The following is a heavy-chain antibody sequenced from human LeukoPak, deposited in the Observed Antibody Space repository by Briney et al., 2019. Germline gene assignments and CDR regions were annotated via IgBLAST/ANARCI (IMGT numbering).Heavy chain of an antibody. CDR2: IGGRGGST. V-gene: IGHV3-23*01. J-gene: IGHJ4*02. CDR3: AKREQQLDYFDY. D-gene: IGHD6-13*01. Sequence: PGGSLRLSCAASGFTFSSSVMSWVRQAPGKGLEWVSSIGGRGGSTYRADSVKGRFTISRDNSKSTLYLQMNSLRAEDTAVYYCAKREQQLDYFDYWGQGTLATVSS. CDR1: GFTFSSSV.